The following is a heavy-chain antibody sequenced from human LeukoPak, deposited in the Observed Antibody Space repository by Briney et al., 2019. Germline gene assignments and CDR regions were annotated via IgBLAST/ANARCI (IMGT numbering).Heavy chain of an antibody. J-gene: IGHJ4*02. Sequence: GLEWXXXIYYSGSTNYNPSLKSRVTISVDTSKNQFSLKLSSVTAADTAVYYCASSHPPVAGTYYFDYWGQGTLVTVSS. CDR2: IYYSGST. V-gene: IGHV4-59*01. CDR3: ASSHPPVAGTYYFDY. D-gene: IGHD6-19*01.